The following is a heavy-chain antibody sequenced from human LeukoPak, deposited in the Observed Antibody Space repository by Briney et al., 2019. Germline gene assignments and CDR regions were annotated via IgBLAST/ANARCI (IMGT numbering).Heavy chain of an antibody. V-gene: IGHV3-23*01. Sequence: PGGSLRLSCAASGFTFSSYAMSWVRQAPGKGLEWVSVISGSGGSTYSAESVKGRFTISRDNSKNTLYLQMNSLRVEDTAVYYCAKGPRASGGTYFDYWGQGTLVTVSS. CDR2: ISGSGGST. J-gene: IGHJ4*02. CDR1: GFTFSSYA. D-gene: IGHD6-19*01. CDR3: AKGPRASGGTYFDY.